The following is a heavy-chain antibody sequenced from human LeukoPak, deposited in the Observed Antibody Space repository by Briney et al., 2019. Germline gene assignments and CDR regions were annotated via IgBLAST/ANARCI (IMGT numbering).Heavy chain of an antibody. CDR3: ARLMTTYNWFDP. CDR2: IYYSGST. Sequence: SETLSLTCTVSGGSISSYYWSWIRQPPGKGLEWIGYIYYSGSTNYNPSLKSRVTISVDTSKNQFSLKLSSVTAADTAVYYCARLMTTYNWFDPWGQGTLVTVSS. D-gene: IGHD4-11*01. CDR1: GGSISSYY. J-gene: IGHJ5*02. V-gene: IGHV4-59*01.